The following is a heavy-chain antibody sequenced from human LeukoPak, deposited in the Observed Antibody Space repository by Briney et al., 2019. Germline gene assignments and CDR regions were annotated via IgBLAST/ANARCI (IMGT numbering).Heavy chain of an antibody. CDR1: GFTFSSYS. CDR2: ISSSSSTI. D-gene: IGHD3-10*01. Sequence: GGSLRLSCAASGFTFSSYSMNWVRQAPGKGLEWVSYISSSSSTIYYADSVKGRFTISRDNAKNSLYLQMNSLRAEDTAVYYCARGLWFGESHWGQGNLVTVSS. CDR3: ARGLWFGESH. V-gene: IGHV3-48*01. J-gene: IGHJ4*02.